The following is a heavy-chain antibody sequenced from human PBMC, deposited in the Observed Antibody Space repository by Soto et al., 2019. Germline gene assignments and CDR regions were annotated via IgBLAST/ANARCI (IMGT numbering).Heavy chain of an antibody. D-gene: IGHD6-13*01. J-gene: IGHJ4*02. Sequence: QVQLVESGGGVVQPGRSLRLSCAASGFTFSSYTMHWVRQAPDKGLEWVAVISYDGSNKYYADSVKGRFTISRDNSKNTLELQMNSLRPEDKAVYYCARDRGGITAAGTAIMSYYFDYWGQGTLVPVSS. V-gene: IGHV3-30-3*01. CDR1: GFTFSSYT. CDR3: ARDRGGITAAGTAIMSYYFDY. CDR2: ISYDGSNK.